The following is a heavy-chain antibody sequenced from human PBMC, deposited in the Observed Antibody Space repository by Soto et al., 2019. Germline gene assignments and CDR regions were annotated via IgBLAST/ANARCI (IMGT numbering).Heavy chain of an antibody. Sequence: QITLKESGPTLVKPTQTLTLTCTFSGFSLSTSRVGVGWIRQPPGKALEWLALIYWDDDKRYSPSLKSRLTITQHPPKSQVLLTMTNMDPVDTATYYCAHRPSYCSGGSCYSGFDYWGQGTLVTVSS. CDR3: AHRPSYCSGGSCYSGFDY. J-gene: IGHJ4*02. V-gene: IGHV2-5*02. CDR1: GFSLSTSRVG. CDR2: IYWDDDK. D-gene: IGHD2-15*01.